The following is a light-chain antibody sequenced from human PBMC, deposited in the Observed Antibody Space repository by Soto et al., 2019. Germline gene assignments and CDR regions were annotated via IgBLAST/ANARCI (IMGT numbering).Light chain of an antibody. V-gene: IGLV2-23*02. CDR1: SSDVGNFNL. CDR2: EVS. J-gene: IGLJ1*01. Sequence: QSALTQPASVSGSPGQSITIACAGTSSDVGNFNLVSWYQHHPGKAPKLMIFEVSKRPSGVSNRYSGSKSGNTASLTISGLQAEDEADYYCCSYAGNKIHYVFGTGTKVTVL. CDR3: CSYAGNKIHYV.